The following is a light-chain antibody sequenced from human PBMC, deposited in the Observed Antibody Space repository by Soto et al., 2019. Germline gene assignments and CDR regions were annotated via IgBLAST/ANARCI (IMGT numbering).Light chain of an antibody. J-gene: IGLJ1*01. CDR2: DVS. CDR1: SSDVGGYNY. CDR3: SSYTSSSTYV. Sequence: QSALTQPASVSGSPGQSITISCTGTSSDVGGYNYVSWYQQHPGEAPKLMIYDVSNRPSGVSNRFSGSKSGNTASLTTSGLQAEDEADYYCSSYTSSSTYVFGTGT. V-gene: IGLV2-14*01.